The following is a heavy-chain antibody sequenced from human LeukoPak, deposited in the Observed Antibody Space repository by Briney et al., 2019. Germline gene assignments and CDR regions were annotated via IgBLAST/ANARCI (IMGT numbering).Heavy chain of an antibody. CDR2: INDDGRTT. Sequence: GGSLRLSCGTSGFTFSSYWMHWVRQAPGKGLVWVSRINDDGRTTNYADSVKGRFTISRDNAKNTVYLQMSSLRAEDTAVYYCTRGREGNYGLFDSWGQGTLVTLSS. V-gene: IGHV3-74*01. CDR3: TRGREGNYGLFDS. D-gene: IGHD3-10*01. J-gene: IGHJ4*02. CDR1: GFTFSSYW.